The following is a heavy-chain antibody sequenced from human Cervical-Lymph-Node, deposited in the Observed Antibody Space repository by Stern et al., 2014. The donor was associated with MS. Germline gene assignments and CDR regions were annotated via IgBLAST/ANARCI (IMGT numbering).Heavy chain of an antibody. Sequence: VQLLESGPGLVKPSETLSLTCTVSGGSITSYYWSWIRQPPGKGLEWIGHVYYSGSTNYNPSLKSRVTISVDTSKNQFSLKLRSVTAADTAVYYCARRGQYGSYPLYYYYGMDVWGQVTTVTVSS. D-gene: IGHD3-10*01. CDR1: GGSITSYY. J-gene: IGHJ6*02. CDR2: VYYSGST. V-gene: IGHV4-59*01. CDR3: ARRGQYGSYPLYYYYGMDV.